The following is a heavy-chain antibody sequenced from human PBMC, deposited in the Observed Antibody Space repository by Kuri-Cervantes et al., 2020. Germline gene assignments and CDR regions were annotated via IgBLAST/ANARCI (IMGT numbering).Heavy chain of an antibody. CDR2: ISYSGNT. Sequence: SETLSLTCTVSGCSVSSYYWSWIRQPPGKGLEWIVFISYSGNTNYNPSLKSRVTISVDTSKNQFSLKLSSVTAADTAVYYCARHINAYDIWGQGTMVTVSS. CDR1: GCSVSSYY. V-gene: IGHV4-59*08. CDR3: ARHINAYDI. J-gene: IGHJ3*02.